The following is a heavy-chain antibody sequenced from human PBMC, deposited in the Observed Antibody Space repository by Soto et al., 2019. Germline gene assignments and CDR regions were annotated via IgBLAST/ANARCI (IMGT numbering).Heavy chain of an antibody. V-gene: IGHV1-69*13. Sequence: ASVKVSCKASGGTFSSYAISWVRQAPGQGLEWMGGIIPIFGTANYAQKFQGRVTITADESTSTAYMELSSLRSEDTAVYYCAREGGNSLYYYYGMDVWGQGTTVTVSS. CDR3: AREGGNSLYYYYGMDV. CDR2: IIPIFGTA. D-gene: IGHD2-21*02. J-gene: IGHJ6*02. CDR1: GGTFSSYA.